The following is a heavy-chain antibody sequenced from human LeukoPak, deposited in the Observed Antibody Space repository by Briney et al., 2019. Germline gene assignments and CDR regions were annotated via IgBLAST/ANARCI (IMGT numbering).Heavy chain of an antibody. CDR2: SSAYNGNT. CDR1: GYTFNTYG. D-gene: IGHD5-18*01. CDR3: ARDTAMVTYWFDP. V-gene: IGHV1-18*01. Sequence: ASVKVSCKAAGYTFNTYGTSWVRQAPGQGLEWMGWSSAYNGNTNYAQKLQGRVTMTTDTSTSTAYMELRSLRSDDTAVYYCARDTAMVTYWFDPWGQGTLVTVSS. J-gene: IGHJ5*02.